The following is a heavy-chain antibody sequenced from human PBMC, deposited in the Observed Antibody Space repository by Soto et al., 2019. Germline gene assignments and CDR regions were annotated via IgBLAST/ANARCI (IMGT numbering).Heavy chain of an antibody. Sequence: QVPLVQSGAEVAKPGSSVKVSCKASGDTFMNYAMSWVRQGPRQGLEWMGGIIPLFGSPKYAQKFQDRVKITEDESTSTVYMEVSSLRADDTGVYYCARGQVAGNFYYYGMDVWGQGTTVTVS. CDR3: ARGQVAGNFYYYGMDV. V-gene: IGHV1-69*01. CDR1: GDTFMNYA. D-gene: IGHD6-19*01. J-gene: IGHJ6*02. CDR2: IIPLFGSP.